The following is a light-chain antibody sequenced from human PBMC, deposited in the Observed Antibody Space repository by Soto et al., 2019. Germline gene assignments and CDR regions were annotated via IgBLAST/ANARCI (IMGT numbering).Light chain of an antibody. Sequence: PGERATLSCRASQSVSGSRLAWYQQKPGQAPGLLIYGASSRTTGTPDKFSGSGSGTDFTLTISRLEPEDFAVYYCQQYGNSPSTFGQGTKVEIK. CDR1: QSVSGSR. CDR2: GAS. J-gene: IGKJ1*01. CDR3: QQYGNSPST. V-gene: IGKV3-20*01.